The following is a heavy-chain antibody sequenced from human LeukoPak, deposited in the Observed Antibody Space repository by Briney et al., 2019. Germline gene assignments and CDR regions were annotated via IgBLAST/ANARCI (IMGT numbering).Heavy chain of an antibody. CDR3: ARDSDGNPYYFDY. D-gene: IGHD5-24*01. V-gene: IGHV4-38-2*02. J-gene: IGHJ4*02. CDR2: IYTSGST. Sequence: SETLSLTCTVSGYSISSGYYWGWIRQPPGKGLEWIGSIYTSGSTNYNPSLKSRVTMSVDTSKNQFSLKLSSVTAADTAVYYCARDSDGNPYYFDYWGQGTLVTVSS. CDR1: GYSISSGYY.